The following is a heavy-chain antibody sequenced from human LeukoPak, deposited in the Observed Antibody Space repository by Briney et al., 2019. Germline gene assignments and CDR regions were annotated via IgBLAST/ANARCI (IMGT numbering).Heavy chain of an antibody. Sequence: PGGSLRLSCAASGFTFSSYEMNWVRQAPGKGLEWLSYISSNGDTIHYADSVKGRFTISRDNAKNSLYLQMNSLRAEDTAVYYCARAKGSGYYASWGQGTLVTVSS. D-gene: IGHD3-22*01. CDR3: ARAKGSGYYAS. CDR1: GFTFSSYE. J-gene: IGHJ5*02. CDR2: ISSNGDTI. V-gene: IGHV3-48*03.